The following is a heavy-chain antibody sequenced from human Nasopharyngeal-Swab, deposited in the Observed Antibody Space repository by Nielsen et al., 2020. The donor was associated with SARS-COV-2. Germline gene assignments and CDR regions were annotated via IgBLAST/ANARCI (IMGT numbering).Heavy chain of an antibody. D-gene: IGHD6-13*01. CDR1: GGSISTYY. V-gene: IGHV4-59*13. Sequence: SETLSLTCTVSGGSISTYYWNWIRQPPGKGLEWIGYAYYIGSTNYNPSLKSRVTISVDTSKNQFSLNLSSVTAADTAVYYCARRAGSSWNFDYWGQGTLVTVSS. CDR2: AYYIGST. CDR3: ARRAGSSWNFDY. J-gene: IGHJ4*02.